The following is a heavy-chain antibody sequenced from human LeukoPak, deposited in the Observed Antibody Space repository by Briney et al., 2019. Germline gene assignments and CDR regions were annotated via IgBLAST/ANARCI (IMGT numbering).Heavy chain of an antibody. J-gene: IGHJ4*02. V-gene: IGHV3-30*18. CDR1: GFTFSSYG. CDR2: ISYDGGNK. D-gene: IGHD3-10*01. CDR3: AKDPFKYKVGSGSYTDY. Sequence: GGSLRLSCAASGFTFSSYGMHWVRQAPGKGLEWVAVISYDGGNKYYADSVKGRFTISRDNSKNTPYLQMNSLRAEDTAVYYCAKDPFKYKVGSGSYTDYWGQGTLVTVSS.